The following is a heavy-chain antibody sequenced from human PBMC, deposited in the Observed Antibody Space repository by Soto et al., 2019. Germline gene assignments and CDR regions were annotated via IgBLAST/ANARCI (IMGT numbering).Heavy chain of an antibody. CDR2: IDSSVEK. V-gene: IGHV2-26*01. Sequence: QVTLKESGPVLVKPTETLTLRCTVSGLSITDSEMGVSWIRQPPGQPLEWLAHIDSSVEKSYRTFLKSRLAISKDTSKSKIVLTMKNMDPADTATYYCARSHLAVAVSPWFDPWGQGIPVTVSS. CDR1: GLSITDSEMG. CDR3: ARSHLAVAVSPWFDP. J-gene: IGHJ5*02. D-gene: IGHD6-19*01.